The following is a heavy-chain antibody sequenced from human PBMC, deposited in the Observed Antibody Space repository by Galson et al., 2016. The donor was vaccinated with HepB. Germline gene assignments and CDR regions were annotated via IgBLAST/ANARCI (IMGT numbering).Heavy chain of an antibody. CDR3: ARLILDNNGYYLDH. V-gene: IGHV5-10-1*01. J-gene: IGHJ4*02. Sequence: QSGAEVKKTGESLKISCTASGYTFSTYMITWVRQMPGKGLEWMGRVDPRNSFTNYSPSLQGHVTISADKSVTTAYLQWSTLKASDTAVYYCARLILDNNGYYLDHWGQGTLVTVSS. CDR2: VDPRNSFT. CDR1: GYTFSTYM. D-gene: IGHD3-22*01.